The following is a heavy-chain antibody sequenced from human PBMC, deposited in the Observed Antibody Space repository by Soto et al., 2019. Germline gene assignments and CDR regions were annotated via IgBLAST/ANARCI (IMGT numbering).Heavy chain of an antibody. Sequence: AAVKVSCKASGYTFTSYDINWVRQATGQGLEWMGWVNPNSGNTGYAQKFQGRVTMTRNTSISTAYMELSSLRSEDTAVYYCARGYSLTMVRGVIIAPGAYWGQGTLVTVSS. CDR1: GYTFTSYD. CDR3: ARGYSLTMVRGVIIAPGAY. D-gene: IGHD3-10*01. V-gene: IGHV1-8*01. J-gene: IGHJ4*02. CDR2: VNPNSGNT.